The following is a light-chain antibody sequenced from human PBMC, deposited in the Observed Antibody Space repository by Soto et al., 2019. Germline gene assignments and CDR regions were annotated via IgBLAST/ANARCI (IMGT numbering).Light chain of an antibody. V-gene: IGKV3-20*01. J-gene: IGKJ1*01. CDR2: GAS. Sequence: EIVLTQSPGTLSLFPGERATLSCRASQNVGTKYLAWYQQKPGQAPRLLIYGASSRATGIPERFTGSGSGTDFTLTISGLEPEDSAVYYCQQFGTAPPWTFGQGNKVEIK. CDR1: QNVGTKY. CDR3: QQFGTAPPWT.